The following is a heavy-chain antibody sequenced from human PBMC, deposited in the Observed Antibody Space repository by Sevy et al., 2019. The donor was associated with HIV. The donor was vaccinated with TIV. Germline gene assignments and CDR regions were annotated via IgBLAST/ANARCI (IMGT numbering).Heavy chain of an antibody. V-gene: IGHV3-7*01. Sequence: GGSLRLSCAASGFTLNSYWMSWVRQAPGKGLEWVANINQEGSVKYYVNSVKGRFTIARDNARNLLYLRMNSLGAEDTALYYCVRAIAAAGSFWGQGTLVTVSS. D-gene: IGHD6-13*01. CDR2: INQEGSVK. CDR3: VRAIAAAGSF. CDR1: GFTLNSYW. J-gene: IGHJ4*02.